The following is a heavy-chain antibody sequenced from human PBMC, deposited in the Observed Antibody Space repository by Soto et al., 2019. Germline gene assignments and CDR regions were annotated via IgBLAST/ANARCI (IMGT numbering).Heavy chain of an antibody. CDR2: IIPIFGTA. Sequence: QVQLVQSGAEVKKPGSSVKVSCKASGGTFSSYAISWVRQAPGQGLEWMGGIIPIFGTANYAQKFQGRVTITADESTSTGYMELSSLRSEDTAVYYCARDSSDSSGYYYRENWFDPWGQGTLVTVSS. D-gene: IGHD3-22*01. CDR3: ARDSSDSSGYYYRENWFDP. CDR1: GGTFSSYA. J-gene: IGHJ5*02. V-gene: IGHV1-69*12.